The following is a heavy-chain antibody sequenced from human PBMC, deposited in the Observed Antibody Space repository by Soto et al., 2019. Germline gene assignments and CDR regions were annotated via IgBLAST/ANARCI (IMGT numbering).Heavy chain of an antibody. CDR3: ARDLNDSSGYYLGAFDI. V-gene: IGHV4-31*03. CDR2: IYYSGST. J-gene: IGHJ3*02. D-gene: IGHD3-22*01. CDR1: GGSISSGGYY. Sequence: PSETLSLTCTVSGGSISSGGYYWSCIRQHPGKGLEWIGYIYYSGSTYYNPSLKSRVTISVDTSKNQFSLKLSSVTAADTAVYYCARDLNDSSGYYLGAFDIWGQGTMVTVSS.